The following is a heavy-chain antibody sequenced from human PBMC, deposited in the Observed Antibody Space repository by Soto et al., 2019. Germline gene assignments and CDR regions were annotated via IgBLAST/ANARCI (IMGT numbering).Heavy chain of an antibody. CDR1: GGSINSNNYF. V-gene: IGHV4-39*01. Sequence: QLQLQESGPGLVKPSETLSLTCTVSGGSINSNNYFWGWIRQPPGKGLEYVGSVHYSGGTYYKPAIKSRVTVSLDTSKNQLSLRLKSVSAADTALYYCASIVVGATGHTDFDHWGQGPLFPVSS. J-gene: IGHJ4*02. CDR2: VHYSGGT. D-gene: IGHD2-15*01. CDR3: ASIVVGATGHTDFDH.